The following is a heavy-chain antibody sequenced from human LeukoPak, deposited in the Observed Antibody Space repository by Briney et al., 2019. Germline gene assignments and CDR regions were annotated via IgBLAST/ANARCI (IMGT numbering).Heavy chain of an antibody. J-gene: IGHJ4*02. V-gene: IGHV3-49*03. CDR3: TRDPPTRY. D-gene: IGHD1-26*01. Sequence: GGSLRLSCTASGFTSGDYTITWIRQAPGRGLEWVGFIRNKADGGTPEYAAPVKGRFTISRDDSKNIAYLQMNSLKTDDTAVYYCTRDPPTRYWGQGTLVSVSS. CDR1: GFTSGDYT. CDR2: IRNKADGGTP.